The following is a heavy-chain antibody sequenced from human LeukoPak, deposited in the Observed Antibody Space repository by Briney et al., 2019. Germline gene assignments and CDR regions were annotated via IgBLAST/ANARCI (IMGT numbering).Heavy chain of an antibody. CDR2: IGGSDGTT. CDR1: GFTFSSYA. V-gene: IGHV3-23*01. CDR3: ARRNAAYGPFDP. Sequence: PGGSLRLSCAASGFTFSSYAMNWVRQAPGKGLEWVSIIGGSDGTTYYADSVKGRLTISRDNFQNTLYLQMNSLRAEDTAVYYCARRNAAYGPFDPWGQGTLVTVSS. D-gene: IGHD3-10*01. J-gene: IGHJ5*02.